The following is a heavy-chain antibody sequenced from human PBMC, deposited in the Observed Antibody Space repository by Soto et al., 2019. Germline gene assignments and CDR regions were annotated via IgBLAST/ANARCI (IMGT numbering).Heavy chain of an antibody. V-gene: IGHV6-1*01. Sequence: PSQTLSLTCVIFGDSVSSNRATWNWFRQSPSRGLEWLGRTYYRSKWYHDYAVSLNGRGTINPDTSQNQFSLHLTSVTPEDTAVYYCGRLVGNSWIEYWGQGTLVTVSS. D-gene: IGHD6-13*01. CDR3: GRLVGNSWIEY. J-gene: IGHJ4*02. CDR2: TYYRSKWYH. CDR1: GDSVSSNRAT.